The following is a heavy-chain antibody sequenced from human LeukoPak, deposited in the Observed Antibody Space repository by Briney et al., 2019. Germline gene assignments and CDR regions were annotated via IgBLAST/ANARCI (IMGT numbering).Heavy chain of an antibody. Sequence: GGSLRLSCAASGFIFSSYAMSWVRQAPGKGLEWVSSISGSSGHTYYADSVKGRFTISRDNSKNTLYLQMNSLRAEDTAVYCCAKVGFSEMEWLLYSDHWGQGTLVTVSS. D-gene: IGHD3-3*01. V-gene: IGHV3-23*01. CDR1: GFIFSSYA. J-gene: IGHJ4*02. CDR3: AKVGFSEMEWLLYSDH. CDR2: ISGSSGHT.